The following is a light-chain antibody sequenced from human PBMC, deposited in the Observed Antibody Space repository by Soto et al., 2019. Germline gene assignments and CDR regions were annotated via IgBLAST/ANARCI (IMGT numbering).Light chain of an antibody. Sequence: QSVLTQPPSVSGAPGQRVTISCAGSASNIGASYDVHWYQQVPGTAPKLLIYGNFNRPSGVPDRFSGSKSGTSASLAITGLQAEDEADYYCCSYAGSSTLVFGGGTKLTVL. J-gene: IGLJ2*01. CDR3: CSYAGSSTLV. V-gene: IGLV1-40*01. CDR2: GNF. CDR1: ASNIGASYD.